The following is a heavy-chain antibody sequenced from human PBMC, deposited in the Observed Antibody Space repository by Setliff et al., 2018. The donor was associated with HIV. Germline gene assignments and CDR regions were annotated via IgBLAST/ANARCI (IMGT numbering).Heavy chain of an antibody. CDR2: LHPSGDT. CDR3: ARDFKRYNSPCRFDP. Sequence: SETLSLTCTVSGDSINSGTYYWSWIRQPAGKGLEWIGRLHPSGDTNYNPSLKSRVTMSIDTSKNQFSLKLSSVTAADTAVYYCARDFKRYNSPCRFDPWGQGILVTVSS. D-gene: IGHD1-1*01. J-gene: IGHJ5*02. CDR1: GDSINSGTYY. V-gene: IGHV4-61*02.